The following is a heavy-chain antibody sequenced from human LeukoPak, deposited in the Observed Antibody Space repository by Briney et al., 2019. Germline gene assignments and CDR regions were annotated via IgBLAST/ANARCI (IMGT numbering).Heavy chain of an antibody. CDR3: ARASRAMVRGQGAYYYYGMDV. J-gene: IGHJ6*04. CDR2: IYYGGST. Sequence: PSETLSLTCTVSGGSISSYYWSWIRQPPGKGLEWIGYIYYGGSTNYNPSLKSRVTISVDTSKNQFSLQLSSVTAADTAVYYCARASRAMVRGQGAYYYYGMDVWGKGTTVTVSS. CDR1: GGSISSYY. V-gene: IGHV4-59*01. D-gene: IGHD3-10*01.